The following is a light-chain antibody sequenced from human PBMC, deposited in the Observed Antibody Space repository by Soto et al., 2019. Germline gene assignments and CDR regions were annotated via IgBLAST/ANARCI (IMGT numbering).Light chain of an antibody. V-gene: IGKV3-15*01. J-gene: IGKJ2*01. CDR2: GAS. CDR3: QQYNNLPPDT. Sequence: EIILTQSPASLSVSPGERATLSCRASQSVNNNLAWYQQKPGQAPSLRIYGASTRATGIPGRFRGSGSGTEFTLTITSLQSEDFAVYFCQQYNNLPPDTFGQGTKLEIK. CDR1: QSVNNN.